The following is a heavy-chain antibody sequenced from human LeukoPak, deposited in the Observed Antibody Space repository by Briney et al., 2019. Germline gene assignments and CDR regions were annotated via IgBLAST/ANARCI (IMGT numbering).Heavy chain of an antibody. CDR1: GYTFTNYG. D-gene: IGHD1-26*01. CDR3: ARLVGATDLDY. J-gene: IGHJ4*02. Sequence: VASVKVSCKASGYTFTNYGISWVRQAPGQGLEWMGWISGYNGNTNYAQKLRGRVTMTTDTSTSTAYMELRSLRSDDTAVYYCARLVGATDLDYWGQGTLVTVSS. V-gene: IGHV1-18*01. CDR2: ISGYNGNT.